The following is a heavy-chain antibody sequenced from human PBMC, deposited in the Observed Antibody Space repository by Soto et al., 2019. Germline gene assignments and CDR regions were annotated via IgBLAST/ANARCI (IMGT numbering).Heavy chain of an antibody. CDR2: IYYSGST. D-gene: IGHD5-12*01. V-gene: IGHV4-31*03. J-gene: IGHJ4*02. CDR1: GGSISSGGYY. CDR3: AKVVIVATIPYYFDY. Sequence: PSETLSLTCTVSGGSISSGGYYWSWIRQHPGKGLEWIGYIYYSGSTYYNPSLKSRVTISVDTSKNQFSLKLSSVTAADTAVYYCAKVVIVATIPYYFDYWGQGTLVTVSS.